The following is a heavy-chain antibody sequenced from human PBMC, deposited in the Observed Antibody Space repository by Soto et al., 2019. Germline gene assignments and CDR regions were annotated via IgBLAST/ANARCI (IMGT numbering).Heavy chain of an antibody. CDR3: AAQLGVTGGDY. CDR1: GYTFTNYW. V-gene: IGHV5-51*01. D-gene: IGHD4-4*01. Sequence: GESLKISCKASGYTFTNYWIGWVRQMPGKGLEWMGIIYPGDSDTRYRTSFQGQITISVDKSISTAYLQWSSLKAPDTAMYYCAAQLGVTGGDYWGQGTLVTVSS. CDR2: IYPGDSDT. J-gene: IGHJ4*02.